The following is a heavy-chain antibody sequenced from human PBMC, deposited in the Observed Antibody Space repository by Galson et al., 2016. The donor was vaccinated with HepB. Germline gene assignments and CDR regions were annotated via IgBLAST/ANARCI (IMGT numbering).Heavy chain of an antibody. V-gene: IGHV3-30*18. CDR1: GFTFSSYP. CDR3: AKQKDGSETQKYFDY. D-gene: IGHD3-10*01. Sequence: SLRLSCAASGFTFSSYPMTWVRQAPGKGLEWVAVISYDGSNKNYADSVTGRFTISRDNYKKTMYLEMNSLRAEDTAVYYCAKQKDGSETQKYFDYWGQGTLVTVSS. CDR2: ISYDGSNK. J-gene: IGHJ4*02.